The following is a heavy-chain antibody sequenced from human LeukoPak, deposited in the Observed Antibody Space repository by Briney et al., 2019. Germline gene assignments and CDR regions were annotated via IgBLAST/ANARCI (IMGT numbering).Heavy chain of an antibody. V-gene: IGHV3-23*01. Sequence: PGGSLRLSCAASGFTFSSYAMSWVRQAPGKGLEWVSVISGSGDSTHYADSVKGRFTISRDNSKTTLYVQMNSLRAEDTAVYYCATHGSGSYYNAPDYWGQGTLVTVSS. D-gene: IGHD3-10*01. CDR2: ISGSGDST. CDR1: GFTFSSYA. J-gene: IGHJ4*02. CDR3: ATHGSGSYYNAPDY.